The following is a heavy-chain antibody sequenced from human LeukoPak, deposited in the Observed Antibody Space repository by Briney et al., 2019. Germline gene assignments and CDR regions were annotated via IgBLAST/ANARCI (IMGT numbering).Heavy chain of an antibody. Sequence: GGSLRLSCAASGFTFSTYTMIWVRQAPGKGLEWVSSITSGSHYLYYADSVKGRFTISRDNANDSLFLQVNSLRAEDTAVYYCARDGYSFGHDFDYWGQGTLVTVSS. CDR2: ITSGSHYL. CDR3: ARDGYSFGHDFDY. V-gene: IGHV3-21*01. CDR1: GFTFSTYT. J-gene: IGHJ4*02. D-gene: IGHD5-18*01.